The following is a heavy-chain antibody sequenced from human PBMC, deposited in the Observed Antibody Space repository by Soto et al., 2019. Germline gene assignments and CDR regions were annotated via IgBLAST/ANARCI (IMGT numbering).Heavy chain of an antibody. J-gene: IGHJ6*02. V-gene: IGHV1-69*13. CDR3: ARDIVVVPAPGYYYYGMDV. CDR2: IIPIFGTA. CDR1: GGTFSSYA. D-gene: IGHD2-2*01. Sequence: GASVNVSCKSSGGTFSSYATSWVRQAPGQGLEWMGGIIPIFGTANYAQKFQGRVTITADESTSTAYMELSSLRSEDTAVYYCARDIVVVPAPGYYYYGMDVWGQGTTVTVSS.